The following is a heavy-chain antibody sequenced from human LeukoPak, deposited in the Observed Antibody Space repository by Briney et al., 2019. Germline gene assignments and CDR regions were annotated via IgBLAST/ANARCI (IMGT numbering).Heavy chain of an antibody. CDR2: ISGSGDTT. Sequence: GGSLRLSCAASGFTFSNYAMRWVRQAPGKGLEWVSGISGSGDTTYYADSVKGRFTISRDNSKNTLHLQMNCLRAEDTAVYFCARRSGVAVAGAFDYWGQGTLVTVSS. CDR1: GFTFSNYA. CDR3: ARRSGVAVAGAFDY. D-gene: IGHD6-19*01. V-gene: IGHV3-23*01. J-gene: IGHJ4*02.